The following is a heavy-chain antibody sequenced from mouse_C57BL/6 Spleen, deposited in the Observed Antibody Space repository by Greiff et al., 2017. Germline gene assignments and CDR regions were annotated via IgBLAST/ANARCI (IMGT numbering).Heavy chain of an antibody. CDR2: INPSNGGT. D-gene: IGHD1-1*01. J-gene: IGHJ4*01. CDR1: GYTFTSYW. CDR3: ARCITTVVAPVYYYAMDY. V-gene: IGHV1-53*01. Sequence: QVQLQQPGTELVKPGASVKLSCKASGYTFTSYWTHWVKQRPGQGLEWIGNINPSNGGTNYNEKFKSKATLTVDKSSSTAYMQLSSLTSEDSAVYYCARCITTVVAPVYYYAMDYWGQGTSVTVSS.